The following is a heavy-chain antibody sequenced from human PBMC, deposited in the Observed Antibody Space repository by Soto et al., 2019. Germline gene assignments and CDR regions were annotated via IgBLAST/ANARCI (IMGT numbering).Heavy chain of an antibody. Sequence: GASVKVSCKASGYTFSSYGISWVRQAPGQGLEWMGWISAYNGNTNYAQKLQGRVTMTTDTSTSTAYMELRSLRSDDTAVYYCARDLGDYGDYVMSFWGQGTPVTVSS. CDR1: GYTFSSYG. CDR3: ARDLGDYGDYVMSF. V-gene: IGHV1-18*01. D-gene: IGHD4-17*01. J-gene: IGHJ4*02. CDR2: ISAYNGNT.